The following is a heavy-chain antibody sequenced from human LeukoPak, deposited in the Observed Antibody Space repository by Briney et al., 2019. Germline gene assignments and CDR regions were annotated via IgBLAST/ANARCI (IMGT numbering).Heavy chain of an antibody. V-gene: IGHV3-74*01. D-gene: IGHD2-21*02. CDR3: ARDTASAFDY. CDR1: GFTLSTYW. CDR2: IRGDESKT. Sequence: RGSLRLSCAASGFTLSTYWMHWVRQAPGKGLVWVSGIRGDESKTTYADSVKGRFTISRDNAKNTLYLQMNSLRAEDTAVYYCARDTASAFDYWGQGTLVTVSS. J-gene: IGHJ4*02.